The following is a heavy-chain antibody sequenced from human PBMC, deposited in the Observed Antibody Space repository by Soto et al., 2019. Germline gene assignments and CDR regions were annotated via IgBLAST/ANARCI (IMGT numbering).Heavy chain of an antibody. CDR3: AKGLCGGDCYPIYYYYGMDV. CDR2: ISGSGGST. CDR1: GFTFSSYA. V-gene: IGHV3-23*01. J-gene: IGHJ6*02. D-gene: IGHD2-21*02. Sequence: GGSLRLSCAASGFTFSSYAMSWVRQAPGKGLEWVSAISGSGGSTYYADSVKGRFTISRDNSKNTLYLQMNSLRAEDTAVYYCAKGLCGGDCYPIYYYYGMDVWGQGTTVTVSS.